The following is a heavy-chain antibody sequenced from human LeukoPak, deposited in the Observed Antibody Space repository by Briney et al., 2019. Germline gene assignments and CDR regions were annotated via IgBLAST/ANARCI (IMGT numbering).Heavy chain of an antibody. D-gene: IGHD6-6*01. Sequence: PSETLSLTCTVSGGSISSSSYYWGCIRQPPGKGLECIGSIYYSGSTYYNPSLKSRVTISVDTSKHQFSLKLSSVTAADTAVYYCARRPPSYAYYYYGMDVWGQGTTVTVSS. V-gene: IGHV4-39*07. CDR1: GGSISSSSYY. J-gene: IGHJ6*02. CDR2: IYYSGST. CDR3: ARRPPSYAYYYYGMDV.